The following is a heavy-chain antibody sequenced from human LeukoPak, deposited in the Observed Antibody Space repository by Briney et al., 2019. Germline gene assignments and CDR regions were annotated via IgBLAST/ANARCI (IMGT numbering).Heavy chain of an antibody. Sequence: PGGSLRLSCAASGFTFSIYGMSWLRQAPGKGLEWVANIKQDGSEKYYVDSVKGRFTISRDNAKNSLYLQMNSLRAEDTAVYYCARSWSSGYWFPATASFDYWGQGTLVTVSS. D-gene: IGHD3-22*01. J-gene: IGHJ4*02. V-gene: IGHV3-7*01. CDR1: GFTFSIYG. CDR3: ARSWSSGYWFPATASFDY. CDR2: IKQDGSEK.